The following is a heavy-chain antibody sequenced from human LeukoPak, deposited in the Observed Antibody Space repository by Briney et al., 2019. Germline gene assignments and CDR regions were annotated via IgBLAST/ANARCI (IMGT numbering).Heavy chain of an antibody. CDR1: GVPINSRDYY. CDR2: IYYSGDT. V-gene: IGHV4-39*01. D-gene: IGHD2-2*01. J-gene: IGHJ4*02. CDR3: SRGAMTAKPADF. Sequence: PSETLSLTCSVSGVPINSRDYYWNWIRQPPGKGLEWIGSIYYSGDTYYNPSLHSRATISVDTPSDHFPLTLSSVTAAETALYFCSRGAMTAKPADFWGQGTLVTVSS.